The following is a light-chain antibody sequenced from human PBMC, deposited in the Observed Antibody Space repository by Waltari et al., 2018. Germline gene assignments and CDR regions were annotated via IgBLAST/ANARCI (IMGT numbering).Light chain of an antibody. CDR1: SGSLSTTSY. J-gene: IGLJ3*02. Sequence: QTVVTQEPSLSVSPGGTVTLTCALSSGSLSTTSYATWYQQTPGQAPPTLLYKANARSSGVPDRFSGSSLGNTAALTITGAQADDESDYYCALYMGSGIWVFGGGTRLTVL. V-gene: IGLV8-61*01. CDR2: KAN. CDR3: ALYMGSGIWV.